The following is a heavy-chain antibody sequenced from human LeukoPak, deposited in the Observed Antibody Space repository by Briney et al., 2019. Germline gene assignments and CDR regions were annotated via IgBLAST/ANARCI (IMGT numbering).Heavy chain of an antibody. CDR3: ARDVYAPETYYVGH. CDR1: GGSIRSGAYY. Sequence: PSETLSLTCTVSGGSIRSGAYYWSWIRQPAGKGLESIGRFYTTGSTNYNPSLKSRVTISVDTARNQFSLKLSSVTAADTAVYYCARDVYAPETYYVGHWGQGILVTVSS. D-gene: IGHD2-8*01. V-gene: IGHV4-61*02. CDR2: FYTTGST. J-gene: IGHJ4*02.